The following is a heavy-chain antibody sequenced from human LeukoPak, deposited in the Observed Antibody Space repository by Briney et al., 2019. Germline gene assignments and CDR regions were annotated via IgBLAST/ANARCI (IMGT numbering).Heavy chain of an antibody. D-gene: IGHD3-10*01. V-gene: IGHV3-74*01. Sequence: GGSLRLSCAASGFTFSSYWMHWVRQAPGKGLVWVSRINSDGSSTRYADSVKGRFTISRDNAKNTLYLQMNSLRAEDTAVYYCARKDSGRYINPFEFWGQGTLVTVSS. CDR1: GFTFSSYW. CDR3: ARKDSGRYINPFEF. J-gene: IGHJ4*02. CDR2: INSDGSST.